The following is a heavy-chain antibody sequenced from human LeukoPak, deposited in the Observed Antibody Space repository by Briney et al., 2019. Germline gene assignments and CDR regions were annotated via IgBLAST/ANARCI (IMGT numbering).Heavy chain of an antibody. V-gene: IGHV3-13*01. CDR2: IGTAGDT. Sequence: GGSLRLSCAASGFTFSSYDMHWVRQATGKGLEWVSAIGTAGDTYYPGSVKGRFTISRENAKNSLYLQMNSLRAGDTAVYYCARRVVPAADDYWGQGTLVTVSS. J-gene: IGHJ4*02. CDR3: ARRVVPAADDY. D-gene: IGHD2-2*01. CDR1: GFTFSSYD.